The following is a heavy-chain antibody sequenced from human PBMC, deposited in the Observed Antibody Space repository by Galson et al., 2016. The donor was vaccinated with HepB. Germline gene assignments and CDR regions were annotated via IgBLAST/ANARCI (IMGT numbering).Heavy chain of an antibody. Sequence: SLRLSCAASGFTFSSYSIKWVRQAPGKGLEWVSSISTTSHFIYYADSVKGRFTISRDNAKNSLYLQMNSLRAEDTAVYYCAKYSGSYKGYDYWGQGTLVTVSS. CDR1: GFTFSSYS. V-gene: IGHV3-21*01. D-gene: IGHD1-26*01. CDR3: AKYSGSYKGYDY. J-gene: IGHJ4*02. CDR2: ISTTSHFI.